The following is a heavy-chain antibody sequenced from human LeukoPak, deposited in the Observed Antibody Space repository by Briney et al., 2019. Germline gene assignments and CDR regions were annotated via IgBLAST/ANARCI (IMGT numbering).Heavy chain of an antibody. D-gene: IGHD2-8*02. Sequence: PGGSLRLSCAASGFTFSNYAMTWVRQAPGKGLEWVSSISAGGGSTYYADFVKGRFTITRDTFRNTVFLQMYSLRVEDTAVYYCARASALGSCTATRCLTFDSWGQGPMVTVSS. V-gene: IGHV3-23*01. CDR3: ARASALGSCTATRCLTFDS. J-gene: IGHJ4*02. CDR2: ISAGGGST. CDR1: GFTFSNYA.